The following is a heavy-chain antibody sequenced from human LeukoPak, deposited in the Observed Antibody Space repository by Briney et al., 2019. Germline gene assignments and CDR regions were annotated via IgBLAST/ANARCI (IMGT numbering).Heavy chain of an antibody. CDR1: GYTFTGYY. CDR2: INPNSGGT. Sequence: ASVKVSCKASGYTFTGYYMHWVRQAPGQGLERMGWINPNSGGTNYAQKFQGRVTMTRDTSISTAYMELSWLGSDDTAVYYCAREDYYDSSGYYKNKEYFQHWGQGTLVTVSS. V-gene: IGHV1-2*02. D-gene: IGHD3-22*01. J-gene: IGHJ1*01. CDR3: AREDYYDSSGYYKNKEYFQH.